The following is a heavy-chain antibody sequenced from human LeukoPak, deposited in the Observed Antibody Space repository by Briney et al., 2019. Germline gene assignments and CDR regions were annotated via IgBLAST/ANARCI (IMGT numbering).Heavy chain of an antibody. Sequence: ASVKVSCKASGYTFIDYYMHWVRQAPGQGLEWIGWISPNSGDTNYAQKFQGRVSMTRDTSISTAYMELSSLRSDDTAVYYCARALTHRNDHWGQGTLVTVSS. CDR2: ISPNSGDT. D-gene: IGHD3-9*01. CDR1: GYTFIDYY. J-gene: IGHJ4*02. V-gene: IGHV1-2*02. CDR3: ARALTHRNDH.